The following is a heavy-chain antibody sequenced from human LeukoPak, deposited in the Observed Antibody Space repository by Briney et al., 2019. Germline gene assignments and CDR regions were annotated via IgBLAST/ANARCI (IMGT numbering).Heavy chain of an antibody. V-gene: IGHV4-34*01. Sequence: PSETLSLTCAVYGGSFSGYYWSWIRQPPGKGLEWIGEINHSGSTNYNPSLKSRVTISVDTSKNQFSLKLSSVTAADTAVYYCARLRITMVRGVLLCYYYYYMDVWGKGTTVTVSS. J-gene: IGHJ6*03. CDR3: ARLRITMVRGVLLCYYYYYMDV. D-gene: IGHD3-10*01. CDR2: INHSGST. CDR1: GGSFSGYY.